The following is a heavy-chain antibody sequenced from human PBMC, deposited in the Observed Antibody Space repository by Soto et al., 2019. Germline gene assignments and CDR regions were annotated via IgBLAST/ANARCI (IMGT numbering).Heavy chain of an antibody. CDR1: GFTFSSYA. CDR2: ISYDGSNK. V-gene: IGHV3-30-3*01. D-gene: IGHD2-2*01. Sequence: QVQLVESGGGVVQPGRSLRLSCAASGFTFSSYAMHWVRQAPGKGLEWVAVISYDGSNKYYADSVKGRFTISRDNSKNTLYLQMNSLRAEDTAVYYCGQLPTHYWGQGTLVTVSS. CDR3: GQLPTHY. J-gene: IGHJ4*02.